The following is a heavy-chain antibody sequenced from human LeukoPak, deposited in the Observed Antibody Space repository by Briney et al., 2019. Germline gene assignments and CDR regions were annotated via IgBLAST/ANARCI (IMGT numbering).Heavy chain of an antibody. V-gene: IGHV3-23*01. Sequence: GGSLRLSCVASGFMFNKYGMSWVRQAPGKGLEWVSVISGGGGRTYYGDSVKGRFTISRDNAQNSLYLQMNGLRVEDTAVYYCTRRLDDWGQGTLVTVSS. CDR2: ISGGGGRT. D-gene: IGHD3-16*01. J-gene: IGHJ4*02. CDR1: GFMFNKYG. CDR3: TRRLDD.